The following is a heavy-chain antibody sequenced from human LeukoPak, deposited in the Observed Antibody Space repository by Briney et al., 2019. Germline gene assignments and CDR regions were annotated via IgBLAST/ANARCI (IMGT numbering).Heavy chain of an antibody. CDR2: IRLDGSEK. D-gene: IGHD2-2*01. CDR1: GFTFSRYW. V-gene: IGHV3-7*03. Sequence: PGGSLRLSCAASGFTFSRYWMTWVRQAPGKGLEWVATIRLDGSEKYYVDSVKDRFTLSRDNAKNSLYLQMNSLRVEDTAVYYCARDRTEGFCSSTSCYGTYYYYMDVWGKGTTVTVSS. J-gene: IGHJ6*03. CDR3: ARDRTEGFCSSTSCYGTYYYYMDV.